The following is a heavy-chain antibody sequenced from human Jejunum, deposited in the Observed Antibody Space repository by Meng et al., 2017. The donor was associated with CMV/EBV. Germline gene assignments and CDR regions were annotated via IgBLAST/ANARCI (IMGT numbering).Heavy chain of an antibody. Sequence: KDFGYTFINHDINWVRQAPGQGPEWMGWINPKNGGTNYALDFLGRVTMTTDSFMSTVYMELSGLRSDDTALYYCARYGRVTGTDSWGQGTPVTVSS. V-gene: IGHV1-2*02. CDR2: INPKNGGT. D-gene: IGHD1-20*01. J-gene: IGHJ4*02. CDR1: GYTFINHD. CDR3: ARYGRVTGTDS.